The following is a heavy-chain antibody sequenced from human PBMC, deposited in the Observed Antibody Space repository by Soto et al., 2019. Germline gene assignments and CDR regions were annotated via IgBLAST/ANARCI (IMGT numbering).Heavy chain of an antibody. Sequence: LRLSCAASGFTFSLYPMNWVRQVPGKGLEWVSSISTSSNYIYYADSVKGRFTISRDNARNSLYLQMNSLRVDDTAVYYCARIDQAWGQGALVTVSS. CDR3: ARIDQA. J-gene: IGHJ5*02. CDR2: ISTSSNYI. D-gene: IGHD2-2*01. V-gene: IGHV3-21*01. CDR1: GFTFSLYP.